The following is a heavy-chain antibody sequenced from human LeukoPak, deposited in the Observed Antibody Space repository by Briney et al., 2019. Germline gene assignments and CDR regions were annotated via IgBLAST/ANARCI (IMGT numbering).Heavy chain of an antibody. CDR2: ISSSSSYI. CDR1: GFTFSSYS. V-gene: IGHV3-21*01. D-gene: IGHD6-13*01. Sequence: GGSLRLPCAASGFTFSSYSMNWVRQAPGKGLEWVSSISSSSSYIYYADSVKGRFTISRDNAKNSLYLQMNSLRAEDTAVYYCARDQAAAGTVPNWFDPWGQGTLVTVSS. J-gene: IGHJ5*02. CDR3: ARDQAAAGTVPNWFDP.